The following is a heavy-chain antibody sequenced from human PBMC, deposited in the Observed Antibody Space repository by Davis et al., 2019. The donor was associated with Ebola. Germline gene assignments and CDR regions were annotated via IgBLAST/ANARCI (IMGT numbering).Heavy chain of an antibody. V-gene: IGHV7-4-1*02. CDR1: GYNFNDYY. D-gene: IGHD3-10*01. J-gene: IGHJ4*02. Sequence: ASVKVSCKTSGYNFNDYYMHWVRQAPGQGLKWMGWINTNTGNSTFAQAFTGRFVFYVDSSVNTAYLQINNLKTEDTAVYYCARGGSGDYWGQGTLVTVSP. CDR2: INTNTGNS. CDR3: ARGGSGDY.